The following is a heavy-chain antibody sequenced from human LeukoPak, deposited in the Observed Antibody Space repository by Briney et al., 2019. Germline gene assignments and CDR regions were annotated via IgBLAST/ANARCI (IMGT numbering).Heavy chain of an antibody. CDR2: ISTSSSYI. CDR3: AGGYPFDY. D-gene: IGHD3-16*01. CDR1: GFTFSNYG. J-gene: IGHJ4*02. Sequence: GGSLRLSCAASGFTFSNYGMHWVRQAPGKGLEWLSYISTSSSYIYYADSVKGRFTVSRDNAMNSLFLQMNSLIAEDTAVYYCAGGYPFDYWGQGTLVTVSS. V-gene: IGHV3-21*01.